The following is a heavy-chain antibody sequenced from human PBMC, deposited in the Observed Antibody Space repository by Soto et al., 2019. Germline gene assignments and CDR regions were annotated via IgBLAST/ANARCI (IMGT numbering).Heavy chain of an antibody. D-gene: IGHD3-3*01. V-gene: IGHV2-70*01. CDR1: GFSLSTSGMC. CDR3: ARTLYDFCSGYQPHAFDI. CDR2: IDWDDDK. J-gene: IGHJ3*02. Sequence: ESGPTLVNPTQTLTLTCTFSGFSLSTSGMCVSWIRQPPGKALEWLALIDWDDDKYYSTSLKTRLNISKDTSKNQVVLTMNNRDPVATATYYCARTLYDFCSGYQPHAFDIRGQGTMVTV.